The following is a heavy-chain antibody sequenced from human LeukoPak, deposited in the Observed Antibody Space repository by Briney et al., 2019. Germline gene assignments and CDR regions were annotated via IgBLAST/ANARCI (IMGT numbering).Heavy chain of an antibody. V-gene: IGHV3-7*04. J-gene: IGHJ4*02. D-gene: IGHD3-16*02. CDR3: ARDYDYVWGSYRYRALFDY. CDR1: GFTFSNYA. CDR2: IKQDGSEK. Sequence: PGGSLRLSCAASGFTFSNYAMRWVRQAPGKGLEWVANIKQDGSEKYYVDSVKGRFTISRDNAKNSLYLQMNSLRAEDTAVYYCARDYDYVWGSYRYRALFDYWGQGTLVTVSS.